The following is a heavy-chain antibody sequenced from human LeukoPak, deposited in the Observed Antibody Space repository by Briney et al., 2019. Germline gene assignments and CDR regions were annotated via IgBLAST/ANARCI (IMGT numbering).Heavy chain of an antibody. D-gene: IGHD6-13*01. J-gene: IGHJ4*02. CDR2: IDWDDDK. CDR1: GFSLSTSGMC. CDR3: ARIQRYSSTWYYFDY. V-gene: IGHV2-70*11. Sequence: RASGPALVKPTQTLTLTCTFPGFSLSTSGMCVSWIRQPPGKALEWLARIDWDDDKYYSTSLKTRLTISKDTSKNQVVLTMTNMDPVDTATYYCARIQRYSSTWYYFDYWGQGTLVTVSS.